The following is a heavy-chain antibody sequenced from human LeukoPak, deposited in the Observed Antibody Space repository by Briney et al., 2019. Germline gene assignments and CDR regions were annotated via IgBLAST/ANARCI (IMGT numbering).Heavy chain of an antibody. Sequence: SETLSLTCTVSGGSISSYHWSWIRQPAGKGLEWIGRIYSTGSTNYNPSLKSRVTMSVDTSKNQFSLRLRSVTAADTAVYYCARQIASAGTAGFDFWGQGALVTVSS. CDR1: GGSISSYH. V-gene: IGHV4-4*07. CDR3: ARQIASAGTAGFDF. D-gene: IGHD6-13*01. CDR2: IYSTGST. J-gene: IGHJ4*02.